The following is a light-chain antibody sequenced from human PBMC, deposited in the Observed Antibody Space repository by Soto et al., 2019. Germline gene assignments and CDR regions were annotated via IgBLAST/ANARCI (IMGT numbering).Light chain of an antibody. V-gene: IGLV6-57*02. CDR1: GGSIASNY. CDR2: EDD. CDR3: QSSDIRNVV. Sequence: NFMLTQPHSVSESPGKTVTISCTGNGGSIASNYVQWFQQRPGSAPTTVIYEDDQRPSGVPDRFSGSIDSSSNSASLTISGLKTEDEADYYCQSSDIRNVVFGGGTKLTVL. J-gene: IGLJ2*01.